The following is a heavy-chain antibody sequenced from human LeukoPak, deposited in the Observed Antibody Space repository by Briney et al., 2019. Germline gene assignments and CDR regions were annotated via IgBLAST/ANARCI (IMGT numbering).Heavy chain of an antibody. CDR1: GGSISSYY. Sequence: SETLSLTCTVSGGSISSYYWSWIRQPPGKGLEWIGYIYYSGSTNYNPSLKSRVTISVDTSKNQFSLKLSSVTAADTAVYYCARSRRKAAAGNYSDYWGQGTLVTVSS. CDR3: ARSRRKAAAGNYSDY. D-gene: IGHD6-13*01. V-gene: IGHV4-59*01. CDR2: IYYSGST. J-gene: IGHJ4*02.